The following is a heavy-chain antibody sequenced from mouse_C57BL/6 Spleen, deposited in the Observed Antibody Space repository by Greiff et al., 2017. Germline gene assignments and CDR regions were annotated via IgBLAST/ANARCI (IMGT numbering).Heavy chain of an antibody. Sequence: VQLQQSGPVLVKPGASVKMSCKASGYTFTDYYMNWVKQSHGKSLEWIGVINPYNGGTSYNQKFKGKATLTVDKSSSTAYMELNSLTSEDSAVYYCARDDYGRGGYAMDYWGQGTSVTVSS. J-gene: IGHJ4*01. CDR1: GYTFTDYY. V-gene: IGHV1-19*01. CDR3: ARDDYGRGGYAMDY. D-gene: IGHD1-1*01. CDR2: INPYNGGT.